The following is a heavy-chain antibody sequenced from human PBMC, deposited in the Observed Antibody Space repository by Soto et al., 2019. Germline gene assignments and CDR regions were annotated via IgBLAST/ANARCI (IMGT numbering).Heavy chain of an antibody. D-gene: IGHD3-22*01. CDR3: AKEADISGYYPDY. V-gene: IGHV3-23*01. Sequence: GGSLRLSCAASGFPFSTYAMSWVRQAPGKGLEWVSTINSSGGRTYSPDSMKGRFTISRDNSKNTVYLQMNSLRGEDTAVYYCAKEADISGYYPDYWGQGTQVTVSS. CDR2: INSSGGRT. CDR1: GFPFSTYA. J-gene: IGHJ4*02.